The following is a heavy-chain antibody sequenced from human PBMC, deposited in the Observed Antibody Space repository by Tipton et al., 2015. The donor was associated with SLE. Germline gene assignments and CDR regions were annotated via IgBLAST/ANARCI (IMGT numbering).Heavy chain of an antibody. CDR3: AKDSNYEWDLKWFDP. V-gene: IGHV3-9*01. Sequence: SLRLSCLVSGFTFGDYGMHWVRQGPGKGLEWVSGITWNGGRRGYADSVKGRFTISRDNAKNSLYLQMNSLRPEDTALYYCAKDSNYEWDLKWFDPWGQGTQVTVSS. CDR1: GFTFGDYG. D-gene: IGHD3-16*01. J-gene: IGHJ5*02. CDR2: ITWNGGRR.